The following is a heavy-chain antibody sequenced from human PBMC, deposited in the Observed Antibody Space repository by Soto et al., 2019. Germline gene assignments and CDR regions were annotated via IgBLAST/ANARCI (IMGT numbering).Heavy chain of an antibody. V-gene: IGHV5-10-1*01. J-gene: IGHJ4*02. D-gene: IGHD2-2*01. CDR1: GYIFGKYW. CDR3: ARHPVNAFRGREDY. Sequence: PGESLKISCEGSGYIFGKYWISWVRQMPGKGLEWMGRIDPSDSYTNYSPTFQGTVSISVDTSTSTAYLQWGSLKASDTAMYYCARHPVNAFRGREDYWGQGTLVTVSS. CDR2: IDPSDSYT.